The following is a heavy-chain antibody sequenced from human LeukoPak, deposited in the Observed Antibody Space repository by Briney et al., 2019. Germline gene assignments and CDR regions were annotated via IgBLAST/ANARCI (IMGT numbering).Heavy chain of an antibody. Sequence: GGSLRLSCAASGFTFSRYSINWVRQAPGKGLERASSITSSSSYIKYADSVKGRFTISRDNAKNSLYLQMNSLRAEDTAVYYCARDLLGYGSGSYVANWFDPWGQGTLVTVSS. J-gene: IGHJ5*02. CDR1: GFTFSRYS. CDR2: ITSSSSYI. CDR3: ARDLLGYGSGSYVANWFDP. D-gene: IGHD3-10*01. V-gene: IGHV3-21*01.